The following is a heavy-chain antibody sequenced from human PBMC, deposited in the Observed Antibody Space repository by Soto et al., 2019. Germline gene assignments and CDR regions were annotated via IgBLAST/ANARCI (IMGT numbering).Heavy chain of an antibody. Sequence: QVQLQESGPGLVKPSQTLSLTCTVSGGSISSGGYYWSWIRQHPGKGLEWIGYIYYSGSTYYNPSVKSRVTIAVVASKSHFALKLSSVTAADTSVYYFARDCSSTSCHDYWGQGTLVNVSA. V-gene: IGHV4-31*03. D-gene: IGHD2-2*01. CDR3: ARDCSSTSCHDY. J-gene: IGHJ4*02. CDR1: GGSISSGGYY. CDR2: IYYSGST.